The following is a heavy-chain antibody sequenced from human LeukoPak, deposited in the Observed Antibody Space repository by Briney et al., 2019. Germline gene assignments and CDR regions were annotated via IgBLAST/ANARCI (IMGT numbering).Heavy chain of an antibody. V-gene: IGHV5-51*01. Sequence: GESLKISCKGSGYSFTSYCNGWVRKMHGKRLESMAIISPGDSNTRYSPSFQGQVTISADKSISTAYLQWSSLKASDTAMYYCARHVRRMVRGVIINWFDPWGEGTLVTVSS. D-gene: IGHD3-10*01. CDR1: GYSFTSYC. CDR3: ARHVRRMVRGVIINWFDP. CDR2: ISPGDSNT. J-gene: IGHJ5*02.